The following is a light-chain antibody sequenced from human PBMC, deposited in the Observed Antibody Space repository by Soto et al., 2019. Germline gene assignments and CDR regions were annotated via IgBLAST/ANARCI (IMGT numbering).Light chain of an antibody. CDR2: WAS. J-gene: IGKJ1*01. CDR3: QQHYTTPWT. Sequence: DIVMTQSPDSLAVSLGERATINCKSSQSVLNSSNNKNYLAWYQQKPGQPPKLLIYWASTRESGVPDRFSGSGSGKDFTLTISSLQAEDVAVYYCQQHYTTPWTFGQGTKVEIK. V-gene: IGKV4-1*01. CDR1: QSVLNSSNNKNY.